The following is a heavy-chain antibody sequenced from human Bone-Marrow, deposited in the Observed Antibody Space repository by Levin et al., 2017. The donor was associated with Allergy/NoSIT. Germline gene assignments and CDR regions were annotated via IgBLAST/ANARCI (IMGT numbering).Heavy chain of an antibody. V-gene: IGHV3-11*06. CDR1: GFTFSDYY. CDR3: AREYYGEDY. D-gene: IGHD3-3*01. CDR2: ISRSGSNT. J-gene: IGHJ4*02. Sequence: PGGSLRLSCAASGFTFSDYYMSWVRQAPGKGLEWVSYISRSGSNTDYADSVKGRFTISRDNAKNSLYLQMNNLRAEDTAVYYCAREYYGEDYWGQGTLVTVSS.